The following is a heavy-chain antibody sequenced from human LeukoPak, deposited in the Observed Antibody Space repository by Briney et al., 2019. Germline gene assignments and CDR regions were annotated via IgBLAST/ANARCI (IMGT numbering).Heavy chain of an antibody. J-gene: IGHJ4*02. CDR2: ISSSSIYT. CDR1: GFALSDYY. Sequence: GGSLRLSCAASGFALSDYYMSWVRQAPGKGLEWVSYISSSSIYTNYADSVKGRFTISRDNAKNSLYLQMNSLRAEDTAVYYCARDREYYFDYWGQGTLVTVSS. CDR3: ARDREYYFDY. V-gene: IGHV3-11*06.